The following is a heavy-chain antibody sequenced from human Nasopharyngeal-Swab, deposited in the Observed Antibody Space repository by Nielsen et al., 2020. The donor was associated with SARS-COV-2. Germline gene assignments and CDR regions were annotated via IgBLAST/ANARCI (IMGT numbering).Heavy chain of an antibody. CDR3: ARGRAYCGGDCYSRFDY. D-gene: IGHD2-21*02. CDR1: GDSISSSSDY. CDR2: IYYSGST. J-gene: IGHJ4*02. V-gene: IGHV4-39*07. Sequence: SETLSLTCTVSGDSISSSSDYWGWIRQPPGKGLEWIGSIYYSGSTNYNPSLKSRVTISVDTSKNQFSLKLSSVTAADTAVYYCARGRAYCGGDCYSRFDYWGQGTLVTVSS.